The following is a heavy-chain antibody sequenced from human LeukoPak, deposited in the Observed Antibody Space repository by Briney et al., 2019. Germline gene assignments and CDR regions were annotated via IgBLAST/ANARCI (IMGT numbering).Heavy chain of an antibody. D-gene: IGHD3-22*01. Sequence: GGSLRLSCAASGFTFSSYAMSWVRQAPGKGLEWVSAISGSGGSTYYADSVKGRFTISRVNSKNTLYLQMNSLRAEDTAVYYCAKGPEKRMIVVVIRDEHWFDPWGQGTLVTVSS. CDR2: ISGSGGST. CDR3: AKGPEKRMIVVVIRDEHWFDP. J-gene: IGHJ5*02. V-gene: IGHV3-23*01. CDR1: GFTFSSYA.